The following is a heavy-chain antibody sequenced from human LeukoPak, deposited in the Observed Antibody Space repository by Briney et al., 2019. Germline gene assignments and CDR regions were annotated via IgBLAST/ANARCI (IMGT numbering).Heavy chain of an antibody. V-gene: IGHV3-23*01. CDR2: ISGSGGST. J-gene: IGHJ4*02. CDR3: AKDGTVTPLNFDY. CDR1: GFTFSSYA. Sequence: SGGSLRLSCAASGFTFSSYAMSWVRQAPGKGLEWVSAISGSGGSTYYADSVKGRFTISRDNSKNTLYLQMNSLRAEDTAVYYCAKDGTVTPLNFDYWGQGTLVTVSS. D-gene: IGHD4-17*01.